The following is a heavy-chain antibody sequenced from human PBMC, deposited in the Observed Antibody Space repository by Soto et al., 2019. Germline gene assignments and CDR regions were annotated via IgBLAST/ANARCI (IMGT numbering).Heavy chain of an antibody. CDR2: IRSKAYGGTT. J-gene: IGHJ6*02. D-gene: IGHD6-6*01. CDR1: GFTFGDYA. CDR3: RARPLYYYYYGMDV. Sequence: PGGSLRLSCTASGFTFGDYAMSWVRQAPGKGLEWVGFIRSKAYGGTTEYAASVKGRFTISRDDSKSIAYLQMDSLKTEDTAVYYCRARPLYYYYYGMDVWGQGTTVTVSS. V-gene: IGHV3-49*04.